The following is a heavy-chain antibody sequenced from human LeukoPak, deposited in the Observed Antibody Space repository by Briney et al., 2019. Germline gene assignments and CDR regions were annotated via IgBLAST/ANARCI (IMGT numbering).Heavy chain of an antibody. CDR3: ARRNKSSTSSFDY. D-gene: IGHD2-2*01. V-gene: IGHV4-34*01. CDR1: GGSFSGYY. J-gene: IGHJ4*02. CDR2: INHSGST. Sequence: SETLSLTCAVYGGSFSGYYWSLIRQPPGKGLEWIGEINHSGSTNYNPSLKSRVTISVDTSKNQFSLKLSSVTAADTAVYYCARRNKSSTSSFDYWGQGTLVTVSS.